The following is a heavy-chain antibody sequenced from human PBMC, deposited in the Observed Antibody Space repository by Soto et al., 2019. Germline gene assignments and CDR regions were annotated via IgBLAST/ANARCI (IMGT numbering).Heavy chain of an antibody. J-gene: IGHJ6*03. D-gene: IGHD3-10*01. Sequence: QVQLVESGGGLVKPGGSLRLSCGSSGFSFSDYYMSWMRQAPGKGLEWVSLISGSGSTAHYADSVKGRFTVSRDNAKNSLYLKMPSLRAGDPAVYYCVRDGSVRRMDAGGKGTTVTVSS. CDR3: VRDGSVRRMDA. CDR2: ISGSGSTA. CDR1: GFSFSDYY. V-gene: IGHV3-11*01.